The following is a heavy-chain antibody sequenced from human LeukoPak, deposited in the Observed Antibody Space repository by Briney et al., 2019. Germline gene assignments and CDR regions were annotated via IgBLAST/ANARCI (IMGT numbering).Heavy chain of an antibody. Sequence: PSETLSLTCAVYGGSFSGYYWSWIRQPPGKGLEWIGEINHSGSNNYNPSLKSRVTISVDTSKNQFSLKLSSVTAAATAVYYCARGPPPRITMVRGISWFDPWGQGTLVTVSS. J-gene: IGHJ5*02. D-gene: IGHD3-10*01. CDR1: GGSFSGYY. CDR2: INHSGSN. CDR3: ARGPPPRITMVRGISWFDP. V-gene: IGHV4-34*01.